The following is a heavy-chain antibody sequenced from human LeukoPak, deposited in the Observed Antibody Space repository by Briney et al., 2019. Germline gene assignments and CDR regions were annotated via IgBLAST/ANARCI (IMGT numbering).Heavy chain of an antibody. CDR2: FHYSGSS. Sequence: SETLSLTCTVSGGSITSYYWTWIRQPPGKGLEWIGFFHYSGSSKYHPSLESRITISMDTSKNQFSLRLNSVTAADTAIYFCARRDVLTGYYAFDIWGQGTMVTVSS. CDR3: ARRDVLTGYYAFDI. J-gene: IGHJ3*02. CDR1: GGSITSYY. D-gene: IGHD3-9*01. V-gene: IGHV4-59*08.